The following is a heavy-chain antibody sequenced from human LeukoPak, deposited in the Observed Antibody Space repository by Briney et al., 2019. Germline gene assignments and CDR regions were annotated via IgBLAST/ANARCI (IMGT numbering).Heavy chain of an antibody. V-gene: IGHV3-23*01. CDR1: GFTFSNYA. Sequence: GGSLRLSCAASGFTFSNYAMSWVRQAPGKGLEWVSAISGSGGSTYYADSVKGRFTISRDNSKNTLYLQMNSLRAEDTAVYYCAKDLPPDSSGYLDAFDIWGQGTMVAVSS. CDR2: ISGSGGST. D-gene: IGHD3-22*01. CDR3: AKDLPPDSSGYLDAFDI. J-gene: IGHJ3*02.